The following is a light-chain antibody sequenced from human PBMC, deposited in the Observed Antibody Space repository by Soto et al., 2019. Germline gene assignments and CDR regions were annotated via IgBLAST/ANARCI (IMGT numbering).Light chain of an antibody. V-gene: IGKV1-12*01. CDR2: AAS. J-gene: IGKJ3*01. Sequence: DIQMTQSPSSVSASVGDRVTITCRASQGISSWLDWYQQKPGKAPKLLIYAASSLQSGVPSMFSGSGSGTDFTLTISSLQPEDFATYYCQQANSFPFTFGPGTKVDIK. CDR1: QGISSW. CDR3: QQANSFPFT.